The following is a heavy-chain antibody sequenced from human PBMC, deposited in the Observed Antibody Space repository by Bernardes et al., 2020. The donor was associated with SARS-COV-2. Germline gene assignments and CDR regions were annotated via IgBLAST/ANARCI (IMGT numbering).Heavy chain of an antibody. J-gene: IGHJ6*02. CDR1: GDSISRYF. Sequence: AEPLSLTCTVSGDSISRYFWTWFRQPPGKGLEFLSYIYYGGSINYTPSLQSRATISVDTSKSQISLKLTSVTAADTAVYYCARLWLNRYYYYYAMDVWGHGTAVTVSS. CDR2: IYYGGSI. CDR3: ARLWLNRYYYYYAMDV. V-gene: IGHV4-59*01. D-gene: IGHD5-12*01.